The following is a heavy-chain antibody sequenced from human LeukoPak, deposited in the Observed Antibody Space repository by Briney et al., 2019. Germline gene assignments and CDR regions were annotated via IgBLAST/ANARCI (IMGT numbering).Heavy chain of an antibody. Sequence: SETLSLTCTVSGGSISSSSYYWGWIRQPPGKGLEWIGSIYYSGSTYYNPSLKSRVTISVDTSKNQFSLKLSSVIAADTAVYYCARKPIVNSAWYYFDFWGQGTLVTVSS. V-gene: IGHV4-39*07. CDR3: ARKPIVNSAWYYFDF. D-gene: IGHD3-22*01. CDR2: IYYSGST. CDR1: GGSISSSSYY. J-gene: IGHJ4*02.